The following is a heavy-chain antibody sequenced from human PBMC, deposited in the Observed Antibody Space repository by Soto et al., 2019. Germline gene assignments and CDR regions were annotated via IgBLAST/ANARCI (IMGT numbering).Heavy chain of an antibody. CDR1: GFPFSSYA. V-gene: IGHV3-23*01. Sequence: EVQLLESGGGLLQPGESLSLSCAAPGFPFSSYARSWVRRAPGKGLEWVSVISGSDDSTYYADSVKGRFTISRDNSKNTLYLQMNSLRAEDTAVYYCAKRSSSSTFDYWGQGTLVTVSS. D-gene: IGHD6-6*01. CDR2: ISGSDDST. CDR3: AKRSSSSTFDY. J-gene: IGHJ4*02.